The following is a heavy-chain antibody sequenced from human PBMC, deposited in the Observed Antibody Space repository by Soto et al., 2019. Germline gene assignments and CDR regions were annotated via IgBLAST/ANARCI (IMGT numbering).Heavy chain of an antibody. J-gene: IGHJ4*02. V-gene: IGHV4-39*01. D-gene: IGHD3-10*01. CDR3: ARLGPLKKRGPSFFDY. CDR2: IYYSGST. Sequence: SETLSLTCTVSGGSISSSSYYWGWIRQPPGKGLESIGSIYYSGSTYYNPSLKSRVTISVDTSKNQFSLKLSSVTAADTAVYYCARLGPLKKRGPSFFDYWGQGTLVTVSS. CDR1: GGSISSSSYY.